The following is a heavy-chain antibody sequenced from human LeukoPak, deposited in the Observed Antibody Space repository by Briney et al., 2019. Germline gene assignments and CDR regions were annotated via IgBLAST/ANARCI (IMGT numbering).Heavy chain of an antibody. CDR2: ISSSSSYI. Sequence: GGSLRLSCAASGFTFSSYNMNWVRQAPGKGLERVSSISSSSSYIYYADSVKGRFTISRDNSKNTLYLQMNSLRAEDTAVYYCAKEHGDYGGDQGTLVTVSS. CDR1: GFTFSSYN. V-gene: IGHV3-21*04. CDR3: AKEHGDYG. J-gene: IGHJ4*02. D-gene: IGHD4-17*01.